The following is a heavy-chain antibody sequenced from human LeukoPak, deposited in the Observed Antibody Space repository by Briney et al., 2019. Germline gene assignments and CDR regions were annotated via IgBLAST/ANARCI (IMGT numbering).Heavy chain of an antibody. CDR3: ARAPYRGGSSWTEFDY. CDR1: GFTFSNYG. V-gene: IGHV3-30*02. J-gene: IGHJ4*02. Sequence: GGSLRLSCVASGFTFSNYGIHWVRQTPGKGLEWVAFIRYDATAKYYADSVRGRFSISRDNTRNTVYVEMNSLRGEDTAVYYCARAPYRGGSSWTEFDYWGQGTLVTVSS. D-gene: IGHD6-13*01. CDR2: IRYDATAK.